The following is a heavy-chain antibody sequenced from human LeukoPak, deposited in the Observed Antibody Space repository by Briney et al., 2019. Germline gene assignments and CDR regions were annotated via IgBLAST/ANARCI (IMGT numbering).Heavy chain of an antibody. Sequence: GGSLRLSCAASGFTFSSYWMSWVRQAPGKGLEWVANIKQDGSEKYYVDSVKGRFTISRDNAKNSLYLQMNSLRAEDTALYYCAKERYSYGSPFDYWGQGTLVTVSS. CDR1: GFTFSSYW. D-gene: IGHD5-18*01. V-gene: IGHV3-7*03. CDR3: AKERYSYGSPFDY. CDR2: IKQDGSEK. J-gene: IGHJ4*02.